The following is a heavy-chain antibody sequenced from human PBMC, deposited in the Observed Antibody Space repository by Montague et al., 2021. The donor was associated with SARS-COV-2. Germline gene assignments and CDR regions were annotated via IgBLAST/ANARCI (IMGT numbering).Heavy chain of an antibody. CDR1: GGSISSSSYY. J-gene: IGHJ5*02. V-gene: IGHV4-39*07. Sequence: SETLSLTCTVSGGSISSSSYYWGWIRQPPGKGLEWIGSIYYSGSTYYNPSLKSRVTISVDTSKNQFSLKLSSVTAADTAVYYCVGTLALRRGWFDPWGQGTLVTVSS. CDR2: IYYSGST. D-gene: IGHD1-7*01. CDR3: VGTLALRRGWFDP.